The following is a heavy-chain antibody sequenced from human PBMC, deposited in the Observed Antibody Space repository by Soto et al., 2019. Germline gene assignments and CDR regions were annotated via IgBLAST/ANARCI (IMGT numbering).Heavy chain of an antibody. V-gene: IGHV3-43*01. CDR3: AKDIYHGYSDYYYYGMDV. D-gene: IGHD5-18*01. J-gene: IGHJ6*02. CDR1: GFTFDDYT. CDR2: ISWDGGST. Sequence: RRLSCAASGFTFDDYTMHWVRQAPGKGLEWVSLISWDGGSTYYADSVKGRFTISRDNSKNSLYLQMNSLRTEDTALYYCAKDIYHGYSDYYYYGMDVWGQGTTVTVSS.